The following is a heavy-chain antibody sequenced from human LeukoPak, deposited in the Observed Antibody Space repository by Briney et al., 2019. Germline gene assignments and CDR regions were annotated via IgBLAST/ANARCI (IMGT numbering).Heavy chain of an antibody. CDR3: TRHWLTGGGADY. J-gene: IGHJ4*02. CDR2: IRSKANSYAT. D-gene: IGHD1-14*01. Sequence: GGSLRLSCAAYGFTFSGSAMHWVRQASGKGLEWVGRIRSKANSYATAYAASVKGRFTISRDDSKNTAYLQMNSLKTEDTAVYYCTRHWLTGGGADYWGQGTLVTVSS. CDR1: GFTFSGSA. V-gene: IGHV3-73*01.